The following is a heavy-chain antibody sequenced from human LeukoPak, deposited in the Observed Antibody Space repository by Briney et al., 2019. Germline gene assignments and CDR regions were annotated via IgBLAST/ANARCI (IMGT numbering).Heavy chain of an antibody. D-gene: IGHD4-23*01. CDR1: GYTFTNYW. J-gene: IGHJ4*02. Sequence: GESLKISCKGSGYTFTNYWIAWVRQMPGKGLEWMGIIYPGDSDTRYSPSFQGQVTIPADKSISIAYLQWSSLRASDTAMYYCARRDYGGFSHYFDYWGQGTPVTVSS. CDR3: ARRDYGGFSHYFDY. V-gene: IGHV5-51*01. CDR2: IYPGDSDT.